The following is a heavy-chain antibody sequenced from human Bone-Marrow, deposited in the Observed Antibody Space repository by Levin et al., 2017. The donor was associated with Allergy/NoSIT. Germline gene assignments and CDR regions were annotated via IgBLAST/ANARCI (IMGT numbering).Heavy chain of an antibody. J-gene: IGHJ4*02. CDR3: AHKNSRYYFGY. CDR1: GFSLSNSGVG. Sequence: SGPTLVKPTQTLTLTCTFSGFSLSNSGVGVGWIRQPPGRALEWLAVIYWDDDKRYSPSLKSRLTITKDTSKNQVVLTVTNMDPVDTATYYCAHKNSRYYFGYWGQGTLVTVSS. D-gene: IGHD3-9*01. CDR2: IYWDDDK. V-gene: IGHV2-5*02.